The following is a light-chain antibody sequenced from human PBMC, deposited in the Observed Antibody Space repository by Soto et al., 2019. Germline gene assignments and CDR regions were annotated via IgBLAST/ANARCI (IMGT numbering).Light chain of an antibody. CDR2: LAS. V-gene: IGKV1-17*01. Sequence: DIQMTQSPSSLSASVGDRVTITCRASQGVRNDLGWYQQMPGKAPRRLIYLASRLHSGVPSRFSGSGAGTEFTLTITGLQPEDFATYYCLQHNTYPFSFGPGTKVDIK. J-gene: IGKJ3*01. CDR3: LQHNTYPFS. CDR1: QGVRND.